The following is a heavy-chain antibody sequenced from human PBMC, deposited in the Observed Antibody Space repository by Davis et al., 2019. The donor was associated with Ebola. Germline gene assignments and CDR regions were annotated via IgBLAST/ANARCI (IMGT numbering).Heavy chain of an antibody. CDR1: GYIFTSYA. CDR3: ARGDIVAVPAAILSEYFQH. J-gene: IGHJ1*01. D-gene: IGHD2-2*01. Sequence: SVKVSCKASGYIFTSYAISWVRQAPGQGLEWMGRIIPILGIANYAQKFQGRVTITADKSTSTAYMELSSLRSEDTAVYYCARGDIVAVPAAILSEYFQHWGQGTLVTVSS. V-gene: IGHV1-69*04. CDR2: IIPILGIA.